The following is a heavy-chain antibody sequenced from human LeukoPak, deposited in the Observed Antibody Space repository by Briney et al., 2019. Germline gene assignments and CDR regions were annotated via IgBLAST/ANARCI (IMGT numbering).Heavy chain of an antibody. CDR3: ARDYRYSHGVDR. J-gene: IGHJ5*02. D-gene: IGHD5-18*01. V-gene: IGHV4-34*01. CDR1: GGSFSGYY. Sequence: SETLSLTCAVYGGSFSGYYWSWIRQPPGKGLEWIGEINHSGSTNYNPSLKSRVTISVDTSKNQFSLKLSSVTAADTAVYYCARDYRYSHGVDRWGQGTLVTVSS. CDR2: INHSGST.